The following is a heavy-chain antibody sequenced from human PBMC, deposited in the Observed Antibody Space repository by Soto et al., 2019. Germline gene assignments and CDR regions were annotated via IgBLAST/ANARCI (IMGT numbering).Heavy chain of an antibody. CDR1: GYSFTSYW. CDR2: IDPSDSYI. CDR3: VRHAFTMDRGPFDP. Sequence: GESLKISCKGSGYSFTSYWIGWVRQMPGKGLEWVGRIDPSDSYISYSPSFQGHVTISADKSISTAYLQWSSLEASDTAIYYCVRHAFTMDRGPFDPWGQGTQVTVSS. D-gene: IGHD3-16*01. J-gene: IGHJ5*02. V-gene: IGHV5-10-1*01.